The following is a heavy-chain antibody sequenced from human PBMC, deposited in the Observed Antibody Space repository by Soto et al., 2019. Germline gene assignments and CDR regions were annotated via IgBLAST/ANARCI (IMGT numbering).Heavy chain of an antibody. CDR1: GYSFTSYW. J-gene: IGHJ4*02. Sequence: GESLKISCKGSGYSFTSYWISWVRQMPGKGLEWMGRIDPSDSYTNYSPSFQGHVTISADKSISTAYLQWSSLKASDTAMYYCAREPEEYCTNGVCYTVDYWGQGTLVTVSS. CDR3: AREPEEYCTNGVCYTVDY. V-gene: IGHV5-10-1*01. CDR2: IDPSDSYT. D-gene: IGHD2-8*01.